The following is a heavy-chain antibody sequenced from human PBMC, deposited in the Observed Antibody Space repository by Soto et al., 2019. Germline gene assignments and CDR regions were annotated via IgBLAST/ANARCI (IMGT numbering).Heavy chain of an antibody. CDR1: GYTFTSYA. D-gene: IGHD5-18*01. V-gene: IGHV1-3*01. J-gene: IGHJ6*02. CDR2: INAGNGNT. Sequence: GASVKVSCKASGYTFTSYAMHWVRQAPGQRLEWMGWINAGNGNTKYSQKFQGRVTITRDTSASTAYMELSSLRSEDTAAYYCAVPSGYSYGYPGYYYGMDVWGQGTTVTVSS. CDR3: AVPSGYSYGYPGYYYGMDV.